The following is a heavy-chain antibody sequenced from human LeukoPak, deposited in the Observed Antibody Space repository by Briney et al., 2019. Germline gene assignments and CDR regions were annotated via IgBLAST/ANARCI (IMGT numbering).Heavy chain of an antibody. CDR3: AREITMVRGKSDYYYYYGMDV. CDR2: IIPIFGTA. V-gene: IGHV1-69*01. CDR1: GGTFSSYA. J-gene: IGHJ6*04. Sequence: GSSVKVSCKASGGTFSSYAISWVRQAPGRGLEWMGGIIPIFGTANYAQKFQGRVTITADESTSTAYMELSSLRSEDTAVYYCAREITMVRGKSDYYYYYGMDVWGKGTTVTVSS. D-gene: IGHD3-10*01.